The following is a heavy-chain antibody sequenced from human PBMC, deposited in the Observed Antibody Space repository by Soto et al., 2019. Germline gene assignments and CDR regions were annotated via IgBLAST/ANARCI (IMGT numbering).Heavy chain of an antibody. D-gene: IGHD4-17*01. V-gene: IGHV1-69*06. CDR3: AARGNYGEYGPYYYGMDV. J-gene: IGHJ6*02. CDR2: IIPIFGTA. CDR1: GGTFSSYA. Sequence: SVKVSCKASGGTFSSYAISWVRQAPGQGLEWMGGIIPIFGTANYAQKFQGRVTITADKSTSTAYMELSSLRSEDTAVYYCAARGNYGEYGPYYYGMDVWGQGTTVTVSS.